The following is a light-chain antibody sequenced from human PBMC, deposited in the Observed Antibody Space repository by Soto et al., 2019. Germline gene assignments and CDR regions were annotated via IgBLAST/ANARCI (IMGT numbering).Light chain of an antibody. CDR1: QSVSSN. V-gene: IGKV3-15*01. CDR3: QQYNSWPHA. J-gene: IGKJ1*01. CDR2: GAS. Sequence: EIVLTQSPATRSVSPGERATLSCRASQSVSSNLAWYHQKPGQTPSLLIYGASTRATGIPARFSGSGSGTEFTLTISSLQSEDFAVYYCQQYNSWPHAFGQGTKVEIK.